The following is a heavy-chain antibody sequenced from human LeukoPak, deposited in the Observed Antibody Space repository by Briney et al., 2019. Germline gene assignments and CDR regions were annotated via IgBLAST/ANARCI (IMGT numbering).Heavy chain of an antibody. CDR3: ASRSGGSYYYYMDV. CDR2: IYPGDSHT. Sequence: GESLKISCKGSGYSFTSYWIGWARQMPGKGLEWMGIIYPGDSHTTYSPSFQGQVTISADKSISTAYLQWSSLEASDTAIYYCASRSGGSYYYYMDVWGKGTTVIVSS. CDR1: GYSFTSYW. J-gene: IGHJ6*03. V-gene: IGHV5-51*01. D-gene: IGHD2-15*01.